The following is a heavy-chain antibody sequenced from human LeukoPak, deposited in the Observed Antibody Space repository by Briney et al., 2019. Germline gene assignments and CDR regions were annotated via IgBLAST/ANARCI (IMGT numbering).Heavy chain of an antibody. CDR2: ITSSGSTI. V-gene: IGHV3-48*01. J-gene: IGHJ5*02. Sequence: GGSLRLSCAASGFTFSSYSMNWVRQAPGKGLGWVSYITSSGSTIYYAESVKGRFTISRDNAKNSLYLQLNSLRAEDTAVYYCARRAAVAGTFDPWGQGTLVTVSS. CDR1: GFTFSSYS. CDR3: ARRAAVAGTFDP. D-gene: IGHD6-19*01.